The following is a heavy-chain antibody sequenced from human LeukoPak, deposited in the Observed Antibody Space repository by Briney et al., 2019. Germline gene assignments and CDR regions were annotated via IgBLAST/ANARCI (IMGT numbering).Heavy chain of an antibody. CDR3: ARRLTQYDCFDP. V-gene: IGHV6-1*01. CDR1: GDSFSSNSVT. Sequence: SQTLSLTCAVSGDSFSSNSVTWNWIRQAPARGLEWLGRTYYRSTWYNDYAVSVRGRITVNPDTSKNQFSLHLNSVTPEDTAVYYCARRLTQYDCFDPWGQGILVTVSS. CDR2: TYYRSTWYN. D-gene: IGHD2-2*01. J-gene: IGHJ5*02.